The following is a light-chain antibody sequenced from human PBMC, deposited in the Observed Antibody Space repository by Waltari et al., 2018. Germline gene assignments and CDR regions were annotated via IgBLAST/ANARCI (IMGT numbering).Light chain of an antibody. CDR2: LTS. CDR1: QSVGSG. V-gene: IGKV3-15*01. CDR3: QQYNSWPPCV. Sequence: VSPGDTATLSCRASQSVGSGLAWYQQKPGQAPRLLIYLTSTRATGIPARFSGSGFGTEFTLTISSLQSEDFAVYYCQQYNSWPPCVFGQGTKLEIK. J-gene: IGKJ2*01.